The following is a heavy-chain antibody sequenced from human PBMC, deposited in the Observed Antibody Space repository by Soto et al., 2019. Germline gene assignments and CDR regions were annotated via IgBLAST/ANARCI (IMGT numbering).Heavy chain of an antibody. CDR3: ARHFVVDTAMVTPLDY. J-gene: IGHJ4*02. D-gene: IGHD5-18*01. CDR1: GYSFTSYW. V-gene: IGHV5-10-1*03. Sequence: EVQLVQSGAEVKKPGESLRISCKGSGYSFTSYWISWVRQMPGKGLEWMGRIDPSDSYTNDNPSFQGHVTISGDKAISTAYLQWSSLKASDTAMYYCARHFVVDTAMVTPLDYWGQGTLVTVSS. CDR2: IDPSDSYT.